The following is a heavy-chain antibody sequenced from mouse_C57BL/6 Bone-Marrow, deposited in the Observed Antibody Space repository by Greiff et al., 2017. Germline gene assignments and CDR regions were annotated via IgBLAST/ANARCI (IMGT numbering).Heavy chain of an antibody. V-gene: IGHV3-6*01. J-gene: IGHJ1*03. CDR1: GYSITSGYY. CDR2: ISYDGSN. CDR3: AREANYYGSSLYWYFDV. Sequence: EVKLMESGPGLVKPSPSLSLTCSVTGYSITSGYYWNWIRQFPGNKLEWMGYISYDGSNNYNPSLKNRISITRDTSKNQFFLKLNSVTTEDTATYYCAREANYYGSSLYWYFDVWGTGTTVTVSS. D-gene: IGHD1-1*01.